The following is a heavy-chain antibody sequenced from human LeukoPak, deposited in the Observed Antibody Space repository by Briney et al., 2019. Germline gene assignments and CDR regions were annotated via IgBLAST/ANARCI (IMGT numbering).Heavy chain of an antibody. D-gene: IGHD6-13*01. CDR2: ISSSSSYI. CDR1: GFTFSSYS. CDR3: ARAAAGRVYYYMDV. J-gene: IGHJ6*03. V-gene: IGHV3-21*01. Sequence: PGGSLRLSCAASGFTFSSYSMNWVRQAPGKGLEWVSSISSSSSYIYYADSVKGRFAISRDNAKNSLYLQMNSLRAEDTAVYYCARAAAGRVYYYMDVWGKGTTVTVSS.